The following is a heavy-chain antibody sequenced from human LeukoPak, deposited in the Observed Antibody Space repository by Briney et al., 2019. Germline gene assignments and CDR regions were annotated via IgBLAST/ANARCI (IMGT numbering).Heavy chain of an antibody. D-gene: IGHD3-22*01. CDR3: AKSDDSSGYYYGIVY. CDR1: GFTFSGSA. CDR2: IRSKANSYAT. J-gene: IGHJ4*02. V-gene: IGHV3-73*01. Sequence: GGSLRLSCAASGFTFSGSAMHWVRQASGKGLEWVGRIRSKANSYATAYAASVKGRFTISRDDSKNTAYLQMNSLRAEDTAVYYCAKSDDSSGYYYGIVYWGQGTLVTVSS.